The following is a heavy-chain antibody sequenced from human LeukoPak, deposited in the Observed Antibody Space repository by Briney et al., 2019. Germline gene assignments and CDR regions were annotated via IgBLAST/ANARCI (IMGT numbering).Heavy chain of an antibody. CDR2: ISSSGGST. J-gene: IGHJ4*02. Sequence: GGSLRLSCAASGFTFSSYAMSWVRQAPGKGLEWVSAISSSGGSTYYADSVRGRFTISRDNSKNTLYLQMNSLRAEDTAVYYCAKDGPNYYDSRTYYLSYFDHGGQGTLVTVSS. V-gene: IGHV3-23*01. D-gene: IGHD3-22*01. CDR1: GFTFSSYA. CDR3: AKDGPNYYDSRTYYLSYFDH.